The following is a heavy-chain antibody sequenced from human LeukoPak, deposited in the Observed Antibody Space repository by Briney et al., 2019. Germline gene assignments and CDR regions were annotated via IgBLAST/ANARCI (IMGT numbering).Heavy chain of an antibody. CDR3: AKDLTPGNAWGSYRFDY. Sequence: GGSPRLSCAASGFTFSSYAMSWVRQAPGKGLEWVSGISGSGDSTYYADSVKGRFTISRDKSRNTLYLQMNSLGAADTAVYYCAKDLTPGNAWGSYRFDYWGQGTLVTVSS. D-gene: IGHD3-16*02. V-gene: IGHV3-23*01. CDR2: ISGSGDST. CDR1: GFTFSSYA. J-gene: IGHJ4*02.